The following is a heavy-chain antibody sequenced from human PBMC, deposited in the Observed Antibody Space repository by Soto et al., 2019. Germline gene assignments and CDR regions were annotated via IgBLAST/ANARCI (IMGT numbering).Heavy chain of an antibody. Sequence: EVQLVESGGGLVQPGGSLRLSCAASGFTFSSYWMHWVRQAPGKGLVWVSRINSDGSSTSYADSVKGRFTISRDNAKNKLYLQINSLRAEDTAVYYCARDPPSYYDYIWGSYRPDYMDVWGKGTTVTVSS. D-gene: IGHD3-16*02. CDR2: INSDGSST. J-gene: IGHJ6*03. V-gene: IGHV3-74*01. CDR1: GFTFSSYW. CDR3: ARDPPSYYDYIWGSYRPDYMDV.